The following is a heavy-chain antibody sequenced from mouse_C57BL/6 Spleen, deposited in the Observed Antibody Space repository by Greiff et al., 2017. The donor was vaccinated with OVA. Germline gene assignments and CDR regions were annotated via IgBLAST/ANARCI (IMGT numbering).Heavy chain of an antibody. J-gene: IGHJ2*01. CDR2: IYSGSGNT. CDR3: ARRAQVLFDY. Sequence: QVHVKQSGPELVKPGASVKISCKASGYTFTDYYINWVKQRPGQGLEWIGWIYSGSGNTKYNEKFKGKATLTVDTSSSTAYMQLSSLTSEDSAVYFYARRAQVLFDYWGQGTTLTVSS. D-gene: IGHD3-2*02. CDR1: GYTFTDYY. V-gene: IGHV1-84*01.